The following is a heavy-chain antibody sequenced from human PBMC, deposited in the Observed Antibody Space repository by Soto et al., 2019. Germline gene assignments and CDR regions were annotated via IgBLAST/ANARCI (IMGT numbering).Heavy chain of an antibody. CDR2: ILSDGSNK. CDR3: ARDDEGGSDCDLGY. CDR1: GCTLSSHA. Sequence: QVQLVESGGGVVQPGRALRLSCAVSGCTLSSHAMHWVHQAQGKGMEWVALILSDGSNKYYADSVKGRFTTSRDNSKNTMYLQMNSLSVEDTAVYYCARDDEGGSDCDLGYWGQGALVTVCS. V-gene: IGHV3-30-3*01. J-gene: IGHJ4*02. D-gene: IGHD1-26*01.